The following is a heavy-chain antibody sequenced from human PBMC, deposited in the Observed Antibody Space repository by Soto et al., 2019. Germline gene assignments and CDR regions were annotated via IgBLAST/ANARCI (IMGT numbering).Heavy chain of an antibody. CDR3: ARRRGSGSEYYYNYGMGV. J-gene: IGHJ6*02. Sequence: RGESLKISCKGSGYSFSRYWMGWVRQIPGKGLEWMGIIYPGDSEIRYSPSFQGQVSISADTSISTAYLKWSSLKASDTAIYYCARRRGSGSEYYYNYGMGVWGQGTTVTVSS. CDR2: IYPGDSEI. CDR1: GYSFSRYW. D-gene: IGHD1-26*01. V-gene: IGHV5-51*01.